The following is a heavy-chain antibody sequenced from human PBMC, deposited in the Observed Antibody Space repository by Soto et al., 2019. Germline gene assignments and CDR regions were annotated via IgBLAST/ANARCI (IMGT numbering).Heavy chain of an antibody. CDR2: IYPGDSDT. Sequence: GESLKISCMGSGYKVSTWHNFTSYWIAWVRQMPGEGLEWMGIIYPGDSDTRYSPSFQGQVTISADKSINSVYLQWSSLKASDTATYYCARQAAAGKYYYAMDVWGQGTTVTVSS. CDR3: ARQAAAGKYYYAMDV. CDR1: GYKVSTWHNFTSYW. J-gene: IGHJ6*02. D-gene: IGHD6-13*01. V-gene: IGHV5-51*01.